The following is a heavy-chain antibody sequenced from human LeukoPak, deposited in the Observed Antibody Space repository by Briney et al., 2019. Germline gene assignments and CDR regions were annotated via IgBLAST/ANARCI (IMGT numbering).Heavy chain of an antibody. V-gene: IGHV1-46*01. CDR2: INPSGGST. D-gene: IGHD5-24*01. CDR1: GYTFTSYY. J-gene: IGHJ4*02. Sequence: EASVTVSCKASGYTFTSYYMHWVRPAPGQGLEWMGIINPSGGSTSYAQKFQGRVTMTRDMSTSTVYMELSSLRSEDTAVYYCARAMATIRFRFDYWGQGTLVTASA. CDR3: ARAMATIRFRFDY.